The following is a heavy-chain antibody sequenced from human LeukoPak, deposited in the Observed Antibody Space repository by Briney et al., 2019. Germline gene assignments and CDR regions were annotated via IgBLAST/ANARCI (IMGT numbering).Heavy chain of an antibody. J-gene: IGHJ4*02. Sequence: GGSLRLSCAASGFTFSNAWMSWVRQAPGKGLEWVGRIKSKTDGGTTDYAAPVKGRFTISRDDSKNTLYLQMNSLKTEDTAVYYCTARDSGSYYGIDYWGQGTLVTVSS. CDR3: TARDSGSYYGIDY. CDR1: GFTFSNAW. D-gene: IGHD1-26*01. V-gene: IGHV3-15*01. CDR2: IKSKTDGGTT.